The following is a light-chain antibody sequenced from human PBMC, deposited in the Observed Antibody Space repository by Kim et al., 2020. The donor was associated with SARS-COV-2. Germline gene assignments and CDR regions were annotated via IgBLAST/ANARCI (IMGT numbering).Light chain of an antibody. CDR1: SSDVGGYNS. CDR2: DVS. CDR3: GSYSSSSTHCM. Sequence: LSQPASVSGSPGQSITISCTGTSSDVGGYNSVSWYQQHPGKAPKLMIYDVSNRPSGVSNRFSGSKSGNTASLTISGLQAEDEADYYCGSYSSSSTHCMLGGGTKVTVL. V-gene: IGLV2-14*03. J-gene: IGLJ3*02.